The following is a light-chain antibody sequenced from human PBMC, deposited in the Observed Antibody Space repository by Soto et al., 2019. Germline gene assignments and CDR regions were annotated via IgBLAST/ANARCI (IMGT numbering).Light chain of an antibody. Sequence: SSELTQPPSVSVSPGQTASIACSGDKLGHKYASWYQLKPGQSPVLVIFQDSKRPSGIPDRFSGSNSGNTATLTISGTQAMDEADYYCQAWDSSTAGVVFGGGTKLTVL. V-gene: IGLV3-1*01. CDR1: KLGHKY. J-gene: IGLJ2*01. CDR3: QAWDSSTAGVV. CDR2: QDS.